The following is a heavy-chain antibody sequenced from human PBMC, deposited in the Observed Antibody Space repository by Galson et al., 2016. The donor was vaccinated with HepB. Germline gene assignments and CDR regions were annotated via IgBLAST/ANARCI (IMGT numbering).Heavy chain of an antibody. J-gene: IGHJ1*01. Sequence: SLRLSCAASGLTFEDFSMHWVRQAPGKGLEWVSCINWNGDSTYYADSVKGLFTISRDNKKNSLYLQMNSLRTEDTALYYCAKGVALWYSSGWGERYFQHWGQGTLVTVSS. CDR1: GLTFEDFS. V-gene: IGHV3-43*01. D-gene: IGHD6-19*01. CDR2: INWNGDST. CDR3: AKGVALWYSSGWGERYFQH.